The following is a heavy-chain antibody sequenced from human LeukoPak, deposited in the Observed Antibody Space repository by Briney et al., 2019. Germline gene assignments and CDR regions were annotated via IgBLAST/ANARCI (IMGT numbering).Heavy chain of an antibody. Sequence: SETLSLTCTVSGGSISTYYWTWIRQPPGKGLEWIGYIYFSGSTNYNPSLKSRVTISVDTSKNQFSLNLTSVTAADTAVYYCARGSGWYLPWGQGTLVTVSA. J-gene: IGHJ5*02. CDR2: IYFSGST. D-gene: IGHD6-19*01. CDR3: ARGSGWYLP. CDR1: GGSISTYY. V-gene: IGHV4-59*01.